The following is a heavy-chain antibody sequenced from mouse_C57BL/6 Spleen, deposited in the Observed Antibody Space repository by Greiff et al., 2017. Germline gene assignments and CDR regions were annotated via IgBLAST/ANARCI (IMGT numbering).Heavy chain of an antibody. CDR1: GFTFSDYY. Sequence: EVTLVESGGGLVQPGGSLKLSCAASGFTFSDYYMYWVRQTPEKRLEWVAYISNGGGSTYYPDTVKGRFTISRDNAKNTLYLQMSRLKSEDTAMYYCARWDYDECWYFDVWGTGTTVTVSS. D-gene: IGHD2-4*01. CDR2: ISNGGGST. J-gene: IGHJ1*03. CDR3: ARWDYDECWYFDV. V-gene: IGHV5-12*01.